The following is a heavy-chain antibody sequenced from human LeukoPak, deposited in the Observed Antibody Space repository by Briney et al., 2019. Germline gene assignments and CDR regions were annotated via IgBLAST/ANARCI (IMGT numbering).Heavy chain of an antibody. Sequence: PSETLSLTCTVSGGSITSNSYYWGWIRQPPGKGLEWIGSIYYTGDTYYNPSLKRRVTISVDTSKNHFSLKLSSVTAADTAVYYCVRVDNGGNYFDYWGQRTLVTVSS. CDR1: GGSITSNSYY. J-gene: IGHJ4*02. CDR2: IYYTGDT. CDR3: VRVDNGGNYFDY. D-gene: IGHD4-23*01. V-gene: IGHV4-39*02.